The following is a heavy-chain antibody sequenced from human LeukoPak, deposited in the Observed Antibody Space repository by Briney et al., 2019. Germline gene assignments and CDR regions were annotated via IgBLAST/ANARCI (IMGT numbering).Heavy chain of an antibody. J-gene: IGHJ4*02. CDR3: AREGNLEYSSSSGYRPFDV. CDR1: GGTFSSYA. V-gene: IGHV1-69*01. D-gene: IGHD6-6*01. CDR2: IIPIFGTA. Sequence: SVKVSCKASGGTFSSYAFTWVRQAPGQGLEWMGGIIPIFGTANYAQKFQGRVTISADDSTNTAYMELSSLRSEDTGVYYCAREGNLEYSSSSGYRPFDVWGQGTLVTVSS.